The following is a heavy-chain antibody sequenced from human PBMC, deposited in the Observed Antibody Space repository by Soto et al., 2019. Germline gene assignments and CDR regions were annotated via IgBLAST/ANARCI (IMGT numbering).Heavy chain of an antibody. Sequence: QVHLVQSGAEVKKPGASVNVSCKTSGYTFTRNGISWVRQAPGQGLEWMGWISPNSGNIKYAQKLQGRVIMTTDTSTSTAYMELRGLGSDDKAVYYCGKDRDSNTWAPRDVWGPGTTVTVSS. CDR1: GYTFTRNG. CDR3: GKDRDSNTWAPRDV. V-gene: IGHV1-18*01. D-gene: IGHD3-22*01. CDR2: ISPNSGNI. J-gene: IGHJ6*02.